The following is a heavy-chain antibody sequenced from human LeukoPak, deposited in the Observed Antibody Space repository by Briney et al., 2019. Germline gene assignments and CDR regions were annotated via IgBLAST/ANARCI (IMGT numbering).Heavy chain of an antibody. CDR1: GFTFSSYW. V-gene: IGHV3-7*04. CDR2: IKQDVSEK. J-gene: IGHJ5*02. CDR3: ARILSAYDPFDP. D-gene: IGHD5-12*01. Sequence: GGSLRLSCTASGFTFSSYWMSGVRQAPGKGLEWVANIKQDVSEKYYADSVKGRFTISRDNAKNSLYLQMNSLRAEDTAVYYCARILSAYDPFDPWGQGTLVTVSS.